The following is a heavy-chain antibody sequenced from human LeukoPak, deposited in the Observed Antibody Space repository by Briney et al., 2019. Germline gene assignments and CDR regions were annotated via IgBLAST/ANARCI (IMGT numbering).Heavy chain of an antibody. J-gene: IGHJ4*02. D-gene: IGHD6-19*01. CDR3: ARGAASGWGAT. CDR2: ISGSGGST. CDR1: GFTFSSYA. Sequence: GGSLRLSCAASGFTFSSYAMSWVRQAPGKGPEWVSAISGSGGSTYYADSVKGRFTISRDNSKNTLYLQMNSLRAEDTAVYYCARGAASGWGATWGQGTLVTVSS. V-gene: IGHV3-23*01.